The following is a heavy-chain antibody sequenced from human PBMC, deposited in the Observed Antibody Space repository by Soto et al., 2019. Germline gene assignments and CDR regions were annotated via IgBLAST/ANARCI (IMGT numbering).Heavy chain of an antibody. CDR3: VRGTTGTTLWFDP. V-gene: IGHV4-59*08. J-gene: IGHJ5*02. CDR1: GGTISSYY. D-gene: IGHD1-1*01. Sequence: QVQLQESGPGLVKPSETLSLTCTVSGGTISSYYWSWIRQPPGKGLEWIGYIYYSGSTNYNPSLKSRVTISVDTSKNQFSLKLSSVTAADTAVYYCVRGTTGTTLWFDPWGQGTLVTVSS. CDR2: IYYSGST.